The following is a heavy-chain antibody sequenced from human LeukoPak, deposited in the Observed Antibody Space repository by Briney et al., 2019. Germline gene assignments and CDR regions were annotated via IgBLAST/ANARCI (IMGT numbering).Heavy chain of an antibody. J-gene: IGHJ4*02. V-gene: IGHV4-34*01. CDR2: INHSGST. CDR1: GGSFSGYY. D-gene: IGHD3-10*01. Sequence: SETLSLTCAVYGGSFSGYYWSWIRQPPGKGLEWIGEINHSGSTNYNPSLKSRVTISVDTSKNQFSLKLSSVTAADTAVYYCARHGFFLWFGNLRAFDYWGQGTLDTVSS. CDR3: ARHGFFLWFGNLRAFDY.